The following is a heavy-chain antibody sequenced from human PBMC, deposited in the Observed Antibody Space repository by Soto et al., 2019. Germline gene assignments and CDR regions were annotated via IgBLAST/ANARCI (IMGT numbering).Heavy chain of an antibody. CDR2: INHSGST. CDR3: AIRSIAARSGGAFDI. Sequence: SETLSLTCAVYGGSFSGYYWSWIRQPPGKGLEWIGEINHSGSTNYNPSLKSRVTISVDTSKNQFSLKLSSVTAADTAVYYCAIRSIAARSGGAFDIWGQGTMVTVSS. CDR1: GGSFSGYY. V-gene: IGHV4-34*01. J-gene: IGHJ3*02. D-gene: IGHD6-6*01.